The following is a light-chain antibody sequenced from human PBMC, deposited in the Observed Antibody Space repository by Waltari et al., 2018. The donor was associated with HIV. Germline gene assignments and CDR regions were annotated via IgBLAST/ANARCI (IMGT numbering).Light chain of an antibody. CDR2: DLT. CDR3: SSYTSSSTYV. CDR1: SNDVGAYNY. J-gene: IGLJ1*01. V-gene: IGLV2-11*01. Sequence: QSALTQSRSVSGSPGQSITISCTGTSNDVGAYNYVSWYQQHPGRAPKLLIFDLTKRPSGVPDRFSGSKSGNTASLTISGLQAEDEADYYCSSYTSSSTYVFGTGTKVTVL.